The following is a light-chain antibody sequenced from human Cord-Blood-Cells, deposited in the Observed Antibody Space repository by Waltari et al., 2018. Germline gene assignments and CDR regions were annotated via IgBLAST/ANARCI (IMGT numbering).Light chain of an antibody. V-gene: IGLV2-14*01. Sequence: QSALTQSASVSGSPGHSITLSCTGTSSDVGGYNYVSWYQQHPGKAPKLMIYDVSNRPSGVSNRFSGSKSGNTASLTISGLQAEDEADYYCSSYTSSSTWVFGGGTKLTVL. CDR2: DVS. J-gene: IGLJ3*02. CDR1: SSDVGGYNY. CDR3: SSYTSSSTWV.